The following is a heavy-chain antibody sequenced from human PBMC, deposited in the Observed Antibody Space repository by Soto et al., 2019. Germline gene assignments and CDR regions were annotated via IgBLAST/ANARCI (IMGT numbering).Heavy chain of an antibody. CDR1: GYSFTSYW. V-gene: IGHV5-10-1*01. D-gene: IGHD4-17*01. CDR2: IDPSDSYT. CDR3: ARHESGYGDYVSYFDY. Sequence: GESLKISCKGSGYSFTSYWISWVRQMPGKGLEWMGRIDPSDSYTNYSPSFQGHVTISADKSISTAYLQWSSLKASDTAMYYCARHESGYGDYVSYFDYWGQGTLVTVS. J-gene: IGHJ4*02.